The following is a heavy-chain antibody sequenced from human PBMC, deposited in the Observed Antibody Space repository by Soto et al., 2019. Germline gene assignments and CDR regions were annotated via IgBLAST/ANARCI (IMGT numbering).Heavy chain of an antibody. J-gene: IGHJ4*02. CDR1: GFSFSGYW. V-gene: IGHV3-74*01. D-gene: IGHD3-3*02. Sequence: EVQLVESGGGLVQPGGSLRLSCATSGFSFSGYWIHWVRQAPGKGLVWVSHINGDGSSTNYAESVKGRFTISRDYAKNTLYPQMNRLRVEDTAVYYCARGGAYIYGPQYDSGPGTLVTVSS. CDR2: INGDGSST. CDR3: ARGGAYIYGPQYD.